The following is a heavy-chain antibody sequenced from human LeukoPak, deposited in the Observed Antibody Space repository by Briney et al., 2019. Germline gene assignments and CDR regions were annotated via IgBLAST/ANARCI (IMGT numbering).Heavy chain of an antibody. Sequence: PGGSLRLSCAASGFTFSSYSMNWVRQAPGKGPEWVSYITSSGTTIYYADSVKGRFTISRDDAKNSLYLQMNSLRAEDTAVYYCARGITMVRGVINWYFDLWGRGTLVTVSS. V-gene: IGHV3-48*04. CDR2: ITSSGTTI. J-gene: IGHJ2*01. D-gene: IGHD3-10*01. CDR3: ARGITMVRGVINWYFDL. CDR1: GFTFSSYS.